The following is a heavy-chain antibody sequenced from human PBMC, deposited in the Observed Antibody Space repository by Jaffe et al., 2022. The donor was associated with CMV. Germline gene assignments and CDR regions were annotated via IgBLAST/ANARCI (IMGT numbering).Heavy chain of an antibody. CDR3: ASQADLAYCGGDCYSDFDY. CDR1: GGSISSSSYY. V-gene: IGHV4-39*01. Sequence: QLQLQESGPGLVKPSETLSLTCTVSGGSISSSSYYWGWIRQPPGKGLEWIGSIYYSGSTYYNPSLKSRVTISVDTSKNQFSLKLSSVTAADTAVYYCASQADLAYCGGDCYSDFDYWGQGTLVTVSS. J-gene: IGHJ4*02. D-gene: IGHD2-21*02. CDR2: IYYSGST.